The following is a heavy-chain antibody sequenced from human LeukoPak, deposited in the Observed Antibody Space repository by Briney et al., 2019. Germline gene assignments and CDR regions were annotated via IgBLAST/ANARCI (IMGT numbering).Heavy chain of an antibody. Sequence: SQTLSLTCAISGDSVSNNIATWNWIRQSPSRGLEWLGRTYYRSRWGNDYAISVKSRITINPDTSKNQFSLQLNSVTPEDTAVYYCARGGLAVADTLYYYYGMDVWGQGTTVTVSS. V-gene: IGHV6-1*01. D-gene: IGHD6-19*01. CDR1: GDSVSNNIAT. CDR2: TYYRSRWGN. CDR3: ARGGLAVADTLYYYYGMDV. J-gene: IGHJ6*02.